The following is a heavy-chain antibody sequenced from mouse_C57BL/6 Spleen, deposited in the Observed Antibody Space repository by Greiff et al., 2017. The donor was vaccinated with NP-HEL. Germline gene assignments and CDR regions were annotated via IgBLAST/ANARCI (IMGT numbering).Heavy chain of an antibody. CDR2: IDPENGDT. CDR1: GFNIKDDY. CDR3: TTRGYYREFDY. D-gene: IGHD1-1*01. J-gene: IGHJ2*01. V-gene: IGHV14-4*01. Sequence: VQLQQSGAELVRPGASVKLSCTASGFNIKDDYMHWVKLRPEQGLEWIGWIDPENGDTEYASKFQGKATITADTSSNTAYLQLSSLTSEDTAVYYCTTRGYYREFDYWGQGTTLTVSS.